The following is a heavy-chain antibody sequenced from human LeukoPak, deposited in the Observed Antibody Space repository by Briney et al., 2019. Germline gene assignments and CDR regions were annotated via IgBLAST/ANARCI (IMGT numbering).Heavy chain of an antibody. V-gene: IGHV3-30*02. Sequence: GGSLRLSCAASGFTFTGYGMYWVRQAPGKGLEWVAFIWYDGSDKYYADSVKGRFTISRDNSKNTLYLQMNSLRAEDTAVYYCARAYYYYMDVWGKGTTVTVFS. CDR3: ARAYYYYMDV. D-gene: IGHD2-21*01. CDR2: IWYDGSDK. CDR1: GFTFTGYG. J-gene: IGHJ6*03.